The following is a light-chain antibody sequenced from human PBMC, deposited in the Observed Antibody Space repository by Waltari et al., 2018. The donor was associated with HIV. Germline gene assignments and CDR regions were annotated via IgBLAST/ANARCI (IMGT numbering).Light chain of an antibody. J-gene: IGLJ2*01. CDR3: CSYTGTGIV. CDR2: EVT. Sequence: QSALTQLASVPGSPGQSITISCPATSSDVGAYNLASSYQQHPNKAPKLMIFEVTKRPAEVSDRFSGSRSGNTASLTISGLQTEDEGDYYCCSYTGTGIVFGGGTKLTVL. CDR1: SSDVGAYNL. V-gene: IGLV2-23*02.